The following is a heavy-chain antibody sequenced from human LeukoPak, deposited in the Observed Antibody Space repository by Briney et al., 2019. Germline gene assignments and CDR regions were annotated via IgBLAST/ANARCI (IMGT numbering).Heavy chain of an antibody. CDR3: AKDLGSSGSYWAYFDY. CDR1: GFTFSNFA. CDR2: ISGNGDST. V-gene: IGHV3-23*01. D-gene: IGHD1-26*01. Sequence: GGSLRLSCAASGFTFSNFAVSWVRQAPGKGLEWVSAISGNGDSTYYADSGKGRFTISRDNSKNTLYLQMNSLRAEDSAVYYCAKDLGSSGSYWAYFDYWGQGTLVTVSS. J-gene: IGHJ4*02.